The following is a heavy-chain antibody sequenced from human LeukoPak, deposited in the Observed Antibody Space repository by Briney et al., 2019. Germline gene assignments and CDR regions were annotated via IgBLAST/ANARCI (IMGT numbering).Heavy chain of an antibody. Sequence: SVKVSCKASGGTFSSYAISWVRQAPGQGLEWMGGIIPLFGTADYIQKFQGRVTITADESTNTAYMELSSLRSEDTAVYYRARGTKEDCSSSSCDWGDAFAIWGQGTMVTVSS. V-gene: IGHV1-69*13. D-gene: IGHD2-2*01. CDR1: GGTFSSYA. CDR2: IIPLFGTA. J-gene: IGHJ3*02. CDR3: ARGTKEDCSSSSCDWGDAFAI.